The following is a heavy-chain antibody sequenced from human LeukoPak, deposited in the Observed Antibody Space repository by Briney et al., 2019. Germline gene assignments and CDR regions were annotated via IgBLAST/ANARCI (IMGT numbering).Heavy chain of an antibody. CDR3: ARHHDYVWGSYRYLPWFDP. D-gene: IGHD3-16*02. Sequence: SETLSLTCAVYGGSFSGYYWSWIRQPPGKGLEWIGEINHSGSTNYNPSLKSRVTISVDTSKNQFSLKLSSVTAADTAVYYCARHHDYVWGSYRYLPWFDPWGQGTLVTVSS. J-gene: IGHJ5*02. V-gene: IGHV4-34*01. CDR2: INHSGST. CDR1: GGSFSGYY.